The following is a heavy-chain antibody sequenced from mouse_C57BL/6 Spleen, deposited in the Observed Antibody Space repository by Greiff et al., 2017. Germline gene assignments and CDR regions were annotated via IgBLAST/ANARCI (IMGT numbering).Heavy chain of an antibody. J-gene: IGHJ3*01. CDR1: GYTFTAYE. CDR3: TRGGGIYYGNPFAY. D-gene: IGHD2-1*01. V-gene: IGHV1-15*01. CDR2: IDPETGGT. Sequence: QVQLQQSGAELVRPGASVTLSCKASGYTFTAYEMHWVKQTPVHGLEWIGAIDPETGGTAYNQKFKGKAILTADKSSSTAYMVLRSLTSEDSAVYYCTRGGGIYYGNPFAYWGQGTLVTVSA.